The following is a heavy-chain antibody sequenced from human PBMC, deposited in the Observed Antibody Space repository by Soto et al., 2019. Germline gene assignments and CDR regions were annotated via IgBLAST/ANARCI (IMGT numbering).Heavy chain of an antibody. CDR3: ARAKITGLFAY. CDR1: GGSFSGYY. D-gene: IGHD2-8*02. CDR2: INHSGST. V-gene: IGHV4-34*01. J-gene: IGHJ4*02. Sequence: QVQLQQWGAGLFKPSETLSLTCADYGGSFSGYYWTWIRHPPGTGLEWIGEINHSGSTKYNPSLKSRVTISVDASKNQFSLQLTSVTAADTAVYYCARAKITGLFAYWGQGTLVTVSS.